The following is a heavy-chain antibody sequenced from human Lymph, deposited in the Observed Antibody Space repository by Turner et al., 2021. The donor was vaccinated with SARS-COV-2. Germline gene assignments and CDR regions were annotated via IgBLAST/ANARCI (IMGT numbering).Heavy chain of an antibody. Sequence: QVLLQESGPRLVKPSQTLSLTCTVSGGSISSGGYYWSWIRQHPGKGLEWIGYIYYSGSTYYNPSLKSRVTISVDTSKNQFSLKLSSVTAADTAVYYCARDYGGNSNYFGYWGQGTLVTVSS. D-gene: IGHD4-17*01. CDR3: ARDYGGNSNYFGY. J-gene: IGHJ4*02. V-gene: IGHV4-31*03. CDR1: GGSISSGGYY. CDR2: IYYSGST.